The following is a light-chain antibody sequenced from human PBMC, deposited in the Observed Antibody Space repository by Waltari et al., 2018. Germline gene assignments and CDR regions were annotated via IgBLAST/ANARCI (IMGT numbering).Light chain of an antibody. Sequence: EIVMTQSPLSLSVTPGQPASISCKSSQSLRHSVGKTYLYWYLVKPGKSPQLLMYELSSRVFVVPDMVSGSGSGTDFTLEISRVEAEDVGIYYCMQSLSLPLTFGGGTKVEIK. V-gene: IGKV2-29*02. J-gene: IGKJ4*01. CDR3: MQSLSLPLT. CDR1: QSLRHSVGKTY. CDR2: ELS.